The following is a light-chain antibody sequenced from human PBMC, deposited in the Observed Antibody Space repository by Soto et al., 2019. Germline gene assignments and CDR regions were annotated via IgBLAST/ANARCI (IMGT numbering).Light chain of an antibody. CDR1: QSISSW. CDR3: QQYDSYST. J-gene: IGKJ1*01. V-gene: IGKV1-5*01. Sequence: DIQMTQSPSTLSASVGDRVNITCRASQSISSWLAWYQQKPGQAPKILIYDASTLERGVPSRFSGSGSGTELTRTISSLQPDDIATYYRQQYDSYSTFGEGNNGEIK. CDR2: DAS.